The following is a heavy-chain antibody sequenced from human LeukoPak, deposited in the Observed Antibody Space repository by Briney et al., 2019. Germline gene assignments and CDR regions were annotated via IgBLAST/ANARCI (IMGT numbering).Heavy chain of an antibody. D-gene: IGHD4-17*01. CDR2: IYYSGSN. J-gene: IGHJ3*02. CDR3: ASDYGDYGWAFDI. CDR1: GGSISSYY. Sequence: SETLSLTCTVSGGSISSYYWSWIRQRPGKGLEWMGYIYYSGSNNYNPYLKSRITISVETSKNKFYLKLRLVTAAATAVYYCASDYGDYGWAFDIWGQGAMVTVSS. V-gene: IGHV4-59*01.